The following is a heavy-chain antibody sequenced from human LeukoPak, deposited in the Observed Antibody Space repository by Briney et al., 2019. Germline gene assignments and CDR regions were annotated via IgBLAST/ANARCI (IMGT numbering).Heavy chain of an antibody. CDR1: GYTFTGYY. CDR3: ARESVFGELVPRDLYPDYYYYGMDV. J-gene: IGHJ6*02. V-gene: IGHV1-2*02. D-gene: IGHD3-10*02. CDR2: INPNSGGT. Sequence: ASVKVSCKASGYTFTGYYMHWVRQAPGQGLEWMGWINPNSGGTNYAQKFQGRVTMTRDTSISTAYMELSRLRSDDTAVYYCARESVFGELVPRDLYPDYYYYGMDVWGQGTTVTVS.